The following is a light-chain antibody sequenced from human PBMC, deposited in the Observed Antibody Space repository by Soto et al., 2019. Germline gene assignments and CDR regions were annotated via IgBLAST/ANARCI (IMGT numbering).Light chain of an antibody. CDR1: QGISTY. CDR2: AAS. Sequence: DIQLTQSPSFLSASVGDRLTITCRASQGISTYLAWYQQKPGKAPEVLIYAASTLQSGVPSRFSGSGSGTEFTLTISSLQPEDFATYSCQQRNSYPLTFGPGTKVDIK. V-gene: IGKV1-9*01. J-gene: IGKJ3*01. CDR3: QQRNSYPLT.